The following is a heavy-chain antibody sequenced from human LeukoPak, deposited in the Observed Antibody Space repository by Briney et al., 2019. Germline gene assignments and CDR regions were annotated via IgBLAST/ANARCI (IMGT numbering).Heavy chain of an antibody. V-gene: IGHV1-3*01. J-gene: IGHJ5*02. CDR3: ARDSSGWTNWFHP. CDR1: GYTFTSYA. D-gene: IGHD6-19*01. CDR2: INAGNGNT. Sequence: ASVKVSCKASGYTFTSYAMHWVRQAPGQWLEWMGWINAGNGNTKYSQKFQGRVTITRDTSASTAYMELSSLRSEDTAVYYCARDSSGWTNWFHPWGQGTLVTVSS.